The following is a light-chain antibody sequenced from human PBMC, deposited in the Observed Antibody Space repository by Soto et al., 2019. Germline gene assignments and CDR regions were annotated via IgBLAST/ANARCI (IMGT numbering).Light chain of an antibody. CDR1: SSNIGSNT. J-gene: IGLJ1*01. V-gene: IGLV1-44*01. CDR2: SNN. Sequence: QSALTQPPSASGTPGQRVTISCSGSSSNIGSNTVSRYQQVPGTAPKLLIYSNNQRPSGVPDRFSGSKSGTSASLATSGLQSEDEADYYCAAWDDSLNALVFGTGTKVTVL. CDR3: AAWDDSLNALV.